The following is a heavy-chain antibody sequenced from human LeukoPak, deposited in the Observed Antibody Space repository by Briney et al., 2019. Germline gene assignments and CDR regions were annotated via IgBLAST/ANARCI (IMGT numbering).Heavy chain of an antibody. CDR2: IYYSGST. Sequence: SETLSLTCTVSGGSISSYYWSWIRQPPGKGLEWIGYIYYSGSTNCNPSLKSRVTISVDTSKNQFSLKLSSVTAADTAVYYCARIRYFSFDPWGQGTLVTVSS. J-gene: IGHJ5*02. CDR3: ARIRYFSFDP. D-gene: IGHD3-9*01. V-gene: IGHV4-59*01. CDR1: GGSISSYY.